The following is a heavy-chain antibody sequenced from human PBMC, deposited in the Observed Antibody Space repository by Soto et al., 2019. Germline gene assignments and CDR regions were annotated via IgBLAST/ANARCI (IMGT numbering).Heavy chain of an antibody. Sequence: QVQLVESGGGVVQPGRSLRLSCAASGFTFSSYAMHWVRQAPGKGLEWVAVISYDGSNKYYADSVKGRFTISRDNSKNTLYLHMNSLRAEDTAVYYCARAGAGYMILWGQGTLVTVSS. D-gene: IGHD5-12*01. CDR1: GFTFSSYA. V-gene: IGHV3-30-3*01. CDR2: ISYDGSNK. J-gene: IGHJ4*02. CDR3: ARAGAGYMIL.